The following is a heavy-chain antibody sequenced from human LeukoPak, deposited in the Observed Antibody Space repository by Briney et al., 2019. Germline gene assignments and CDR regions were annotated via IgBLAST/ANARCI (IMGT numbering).Heavy chain of an antibody. V-gene: IGHV1-18*01. CDR1: GYTFTMYG. J-gene: IGHJ4*02. CDR3: ARDLNYVTLGYDILADVGYYFDY. D-gene: IGHD3-9*01. Sequence: ASGKVSCKASGYTFTMYGISWVRQAPGQGLQWLGWISPHNGNTKYAQDLQGRVSMTTDTSTSTAYPELRSLRSDDTAIYYCARDLNYVTLGYDILADVGYYFDYWGQGSLVTVSS. CDR2: ISPHNGNT.